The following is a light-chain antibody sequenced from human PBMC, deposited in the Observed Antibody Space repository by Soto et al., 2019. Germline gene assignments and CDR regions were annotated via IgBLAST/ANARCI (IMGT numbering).Light chain of an antibody. CDR3: CSYAGSDTYV. CDR2: DVS. V-gene: IGLV2-11*01. CDR1: SSDVGGYNF. J-gene: IGLJ1*01. Sequence: QSVLTQLRSVSGSPGQSVTISCTGTSSDVGGYNFVSWYQQHPGKAPKLIIFDVSKRPSGVPDRFSASKSDNTASLTISGLQAEDEADYYCCSYAGSDTYVFATGTKVTVL.